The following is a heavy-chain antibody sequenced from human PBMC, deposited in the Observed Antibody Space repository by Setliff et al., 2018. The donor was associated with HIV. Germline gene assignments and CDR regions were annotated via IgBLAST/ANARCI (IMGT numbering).Heavy chain of an antibody. CDR3: ARDPLNGDLAFDI. Sequence: PGGSLSLSCVASGFTFRTYWMHWVRQGPGKGLVWVSRINSDGTTTNYADSVKGRFTISRDNAKNTVYLQMNSLRAEDTAVYYCARDPLNGDLAFDIWGPGTKVTVSS. J-gene: IGHJ3*02. D-gene: IGHD7-27*01. CDR1: GFTFRTYW. CDR2: INSDGTTT. V-gene: IGHV3-74*01.